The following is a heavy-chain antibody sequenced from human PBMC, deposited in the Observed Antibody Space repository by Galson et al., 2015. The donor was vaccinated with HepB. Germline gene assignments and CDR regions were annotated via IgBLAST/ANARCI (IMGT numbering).Heavy chain of an antibody. CDR2: ISDSSSYT. D-gene: IGHD1-26*01. V-gene: IGHV3-11*06. Sequence: SLRLSCAASGFTFSDYYMSWIRQAPGKGLEWISYISDSSSYTNYADSVKGRFTISRDNAKNSLYLQMNSLRAEDTAVYYCARAVGRGSHAHGDYWGQGTLVTVSS. CDR3: ARAVGRGSHAHGDY. CDR1: GFTFSDYY. J-gene: IGHJ4*02.